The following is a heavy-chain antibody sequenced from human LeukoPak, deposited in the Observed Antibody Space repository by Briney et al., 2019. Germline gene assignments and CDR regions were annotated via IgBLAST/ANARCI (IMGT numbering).Heavy chain of an antibody. CDR2: INPNSGGT. Sequence: ASVKVSCKASGYTFTGYYMHWVRQAPGRGLEWMGWINPNSGGTNYAQKFQGRVTMTRDTSISTAYMELSRLRSDDTAVYYCARDNNKQIRKSLFDYWGQGTLVTVSS. CDR3: ARDNNKQIRKSLFDY. CDR1: GYTFTGYY. V-gene: IGHV1-2*02. D-gene: IGHD1/OR15-1a*01. J-gene: IGHJ4*02.